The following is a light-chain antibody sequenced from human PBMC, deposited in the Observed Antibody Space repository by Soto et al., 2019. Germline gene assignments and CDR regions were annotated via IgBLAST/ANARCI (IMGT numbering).Light chain of an antibody. V-gene: IGLV2-8*01. Sequence: QSALTQPPSASGSPGQSVTISCTGTSSDVGAYDYVSWYQEHPGKAPQLIIYEVIKRPSGVPDRFSGSKSGNTASLTVSGLQAEDEADYYCSSYAGTNNPYVFGTVTKLTVL. CDR3: SSYAGTNNPYV. CDR1: SSDVGAYDY. CDR2: EVI. J-gene: IGLJ1*01.